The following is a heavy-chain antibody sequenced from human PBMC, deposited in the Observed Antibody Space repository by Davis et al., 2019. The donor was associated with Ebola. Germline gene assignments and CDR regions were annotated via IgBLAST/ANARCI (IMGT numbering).Heavy chain of an antibody. CDR1: GDSLSSYY. Sequence: PSETLSLTCTVSGDSLSSYYWGWIRQPPGKGLEWIGSIYYSGSTYYNPSLKSRVTISVDTSKNQFSLKLSSVTAADTAVYYCAMDYGAPGWFDPWGQGTLVTVSS. CDR2: IYYSGST. V-gene: IGHV4-39*01. CDR3: AMDYGAPGWFDP. J-gene: IGHJ5*02. D-gene: IGHD4-17*01.